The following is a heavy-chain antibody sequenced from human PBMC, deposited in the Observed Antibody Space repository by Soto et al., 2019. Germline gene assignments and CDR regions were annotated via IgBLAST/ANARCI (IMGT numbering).Heavy chain of an antibody. J-gene: IGHJ5*02. Sequence: QVQLQESGPSLVKPSQILSLTCTVSGGSISSGGYYWSWIRHHPGKGLEWIGYIDFSGSTDYNPSLNSRTTMSLDTSNNLCSLKLSSVTAADTAMYYCARGRGYSYLHVWFDPWGQGTLVTVSS. V-gene: IGHV4-31*03. D-gene: IGHD5-12*01. CDR2: IDFSGST. CDR3: ARGRGYSYLHVWFDP. CDR1: GGSISSGGYY.